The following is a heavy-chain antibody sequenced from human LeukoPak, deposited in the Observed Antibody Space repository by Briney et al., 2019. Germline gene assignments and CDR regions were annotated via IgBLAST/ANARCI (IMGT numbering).Heavy chain of an antibody. CDR1: GGSFSGYY. D-gene: IGHD5-18*01. V-gene: IGHV4-31*11. Sequence: TSETLSLTCAVYGGSFSGYYWSWIRQHPGKGLEWIGYIYYSGSTYYNPSLKSRVTISVDTSKNQFSLKLGSVTAADTAVYYCARGGVNTARVAQNWFDPWGQGPLVTVS. CDR3: ARGGVNTARVAQNWFDP. J-gene: IGHJ5*02. CDR2: IYYSGST.